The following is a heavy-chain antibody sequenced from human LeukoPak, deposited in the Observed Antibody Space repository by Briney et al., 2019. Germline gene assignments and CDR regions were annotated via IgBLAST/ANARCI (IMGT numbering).Heavy chain of an antibody. D-gene: IGHD3-10*01. CDR1: GGTFSSYA. CDR3: AKDIPYYYGSGSRTYYFDY. CDR2: MSTYNGDT. J-gene: IGHJ4*02. V-gene: IGHV1-18*01. Sequence: ASVKVSCKASGGTFSSYAISWVRQAPGQGLEWMGGMSTYNGDTNYVQKFQGRVTMTTDTSRNTAYMEVTSLRFDDTALYYCAKDIPYYYGSGSRTYYFDYWGQGTLVTVSS.